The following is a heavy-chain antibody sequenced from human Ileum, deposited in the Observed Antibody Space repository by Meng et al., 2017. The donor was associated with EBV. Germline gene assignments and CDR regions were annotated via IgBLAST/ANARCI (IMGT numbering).Heavy chain of an antibody. V-gene: IGHV4-39*01. CDR3: ARPIAAAGWFDP. J-gene: IGHJ5*02. D-gene: IGHD6-13*01. Sequence: EPAPGLVNPSEPLSLTCTVSGGPINSSSYYWGWIRQPPGKGLEWIGSIYYSGRTYYNPSLKSRVTISVDTSKNQFSLKLSSVTAADTAVYYCARPIAAAGWFDPWGQGTLVTVSS. CDR1: GGPINSSSYY. CDR2: IYYSGRT.